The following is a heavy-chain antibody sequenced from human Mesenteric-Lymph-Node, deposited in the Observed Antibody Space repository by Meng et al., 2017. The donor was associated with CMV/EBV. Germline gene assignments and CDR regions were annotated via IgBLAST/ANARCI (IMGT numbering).Heavy chain of an antibody. CDR1: GFTFSSYG. Sequence: GGSLRLSCAASGFTFSSYGMHWVRQAPGKGLEWAALISNDGNNEDYAESVKGRFTVSRDTSKNTLYLQMNNLRVEDTAVYYCVRGTSYFFDSGGYYGGRDYWGQGTLVTVSS. CDR3: VRGTSYFFDSGGYYGGRDY. J-gene: IGHJ4*02. V-gene: IGHV3-30*03. CDR2: ISNDGNNE. D-gene: IGHD3-22*01.